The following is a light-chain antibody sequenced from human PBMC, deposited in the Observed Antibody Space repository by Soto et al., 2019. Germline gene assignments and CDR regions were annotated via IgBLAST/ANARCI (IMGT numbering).Light chain of an antibody. CDR3: SSYAGSNNNYV. Sequence: QSVLTQPPSASGSPGQSVTISCTGTSSDVGGYNYVSWYQHHPGKAPKLMIYEVSERPSGVPDRFSGSKSGNTASLTVSGLQAEDEADYYCSSYAGSNNNYVFGTGTKVTVL. V-gene: IGLV2-8*01. J-gene: IGLJ1*01. CDR1: SSDVGGYNY. CDR2: EVS.